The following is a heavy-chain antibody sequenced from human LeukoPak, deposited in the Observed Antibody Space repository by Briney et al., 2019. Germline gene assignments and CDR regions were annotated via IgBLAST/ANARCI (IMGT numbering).Heavy chain of an antibody. CDR3: ARSRSVSNYKGMDV. CDR1: GFTFSDYS. J-gene: IGHJ6*02. CDR2: ISSSSDYI. Sequence: GGSLRLSCPASGFTFSDYSMSWVRQAPGKGLEWVSSISSSSDYIYYADSAKGRFTISRDNARNSLHLQMNSLRAEDTAVYYCARSRSVSNYKGMDVWGQGITVTVSS. D-gene: IGHD5/OR15-5a*01. V-gene: IGHV3-21*01.